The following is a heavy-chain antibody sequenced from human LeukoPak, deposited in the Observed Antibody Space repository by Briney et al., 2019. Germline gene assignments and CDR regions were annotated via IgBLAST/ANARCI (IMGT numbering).Heavy chain of an antibody. V-gene: IGHV1-18*01. J-gene: IGHJ4*02. CDR2: ISAYNGNT. D-gene: IGHD1-26*01. CDR3: ARAVQWDLLY. CDR1: GYTFTSYG. Sequence: EASVKVSCKASGYTFTSYGISWVRQAPGQGLEWMGWISAYNGNTNYAQKLQGRVTMTTDTSTSTAYMELSRLRSDDTAMYYCARAVQWDLLYWGQGTLVAVSS.